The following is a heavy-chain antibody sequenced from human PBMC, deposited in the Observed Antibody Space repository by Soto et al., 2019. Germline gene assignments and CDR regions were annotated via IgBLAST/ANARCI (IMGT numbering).Heavy chain of an antibody. CDR3: AKDTYHYYDSSGYYPGYFDY. J-gene: IGHJ4*02. CDR2: ISSNGGST. CDR1: GFTFSSYA. V-gene: IGHV3-64D*06. D-gene: IGHD3-22*01. Sequence: GGSLRLSCSASGFTFSSYAMHWVRQAPGKGLEYVSAISSNGGSTYYADSVKGRFTISRDNSKNTLYLQMSSLRAEDTAVYYCAKDTYHYYDSSGYYPGYFDYWGQGTLVTVSS.